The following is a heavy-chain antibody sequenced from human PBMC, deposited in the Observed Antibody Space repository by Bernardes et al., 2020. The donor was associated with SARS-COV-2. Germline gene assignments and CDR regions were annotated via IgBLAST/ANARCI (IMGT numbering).Heavy chain of an antibody. Sequence: VWSLILSCAASGLSVRGSYMSWVRQVPGQGLECVSVIENSQVGGYTYYADSVKGRFTISRDKSKNTVYLQMNSLRAEDTALYYCVRGGGTDWGQGTLVTVSS. CDR2: IENSQVGGYT. CDR3: VRGGGTD. D-gene: IGHD2-15*01. V-gene: IGHV3-53*01. J-gene: IGHJ4*02. CDR1: GLSVRGSY.